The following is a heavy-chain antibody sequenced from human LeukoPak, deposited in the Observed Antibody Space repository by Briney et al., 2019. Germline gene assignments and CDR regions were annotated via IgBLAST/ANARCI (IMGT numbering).Heavy chain of an antibody. V-gene: IGHV3-33*08. D-gene: IGHD6-19*01. CDR3: ARHYSSGWFDY. CDR1: GFTFSSYG. J-gene: IGHJ4*02. Sequence: PGGSLRLSCAASGFTFSSYGMHWVRQAPGKGLEWVAVIWYDGSRMYYADSVKGRFTISRDNSKNILYLEMNSLRAEDTAVYYCARHYSSGWFDYWGQGTLVTVSS. CDR2: IWYDGSRM.